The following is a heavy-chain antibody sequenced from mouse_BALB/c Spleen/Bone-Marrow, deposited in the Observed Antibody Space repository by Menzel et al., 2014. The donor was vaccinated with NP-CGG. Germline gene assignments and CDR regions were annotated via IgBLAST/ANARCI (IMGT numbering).Heavy chain of an antibody. V-gene: IGHV1-15*01. CDR1: GYTFTAYE. J-gene: IGHJ3*01. CDR3: TIVAY. Sequence: VKLMESEAELVRPGASVTLSCKASGYTFTAYEMFWVKPTPVHGLEWIGAIDPETGGTAYNQKFKGKATLIADKSSSTAYMELRSLTSEDSAVYYCTIVAYWGQGALVTVAA. CDR2: IDPETGGT.